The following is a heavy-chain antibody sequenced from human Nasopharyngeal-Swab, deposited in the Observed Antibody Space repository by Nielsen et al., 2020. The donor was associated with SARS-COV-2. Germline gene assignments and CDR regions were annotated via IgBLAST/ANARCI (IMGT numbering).Heavy chain of an antibody. J-gene: IGHJ6*03. V-gene: IGHV1-3*01. Sequence: WVRQAPGQRLEWMGWINAGNGNTKYSQKFQGRVTITRDTSASTAYMELSSLRSEDTAVYYCARDPTVTTDYYYYYYMDVRGKGTTVTVSS. D-gene: IGHD4-17*01. CDR2: INAGNGNT. CDR3: ARDPTVTTDYYYYYYMDV.